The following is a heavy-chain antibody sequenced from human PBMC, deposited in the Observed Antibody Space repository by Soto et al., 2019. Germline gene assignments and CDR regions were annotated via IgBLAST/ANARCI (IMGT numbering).Heavy chain of an antibody. V-gene: IGHV2-5*02. D-gene: IGHD1-26*01. J-gene: IGHJ1*01. CDR1: GFSLMTNGVG. CDR3: PHTAPGGAHCETFHY. CDR2: IYRDDDK. Sequence: QITLKESGPTLVKPTQTLTLTCTVSGFSLMTNGVGVGWFRQPPGKALEWLALIYRDDDKRYRPSLKSRVTITKFSSKCQVGLTLHNIDPVDTATYYSPHTAPGGAHCETFHYCGQGTLVTVAS.